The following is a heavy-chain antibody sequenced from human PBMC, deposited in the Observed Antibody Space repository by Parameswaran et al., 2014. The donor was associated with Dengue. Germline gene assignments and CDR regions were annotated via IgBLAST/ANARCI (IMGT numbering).Heavy chain of an antibody. CDR3: ARESVYPGIGEANDY. J-gene: IGHJ4*02. Sequence: SQTLSLTCAVYGGSFSGYYWSWIRQPPGKGLEWIGEINPSGSTNYSPSLKSRVTISVDTSKNQFSLRLSSVTAADTAVYYCARESVYPGIGEANDYWGQGTLVTVSS. V-gene: IGHV4-34*01. D-gene: IGHD1-14*01. CDR2: INPSGST. CDR1: GGSFSGYY.